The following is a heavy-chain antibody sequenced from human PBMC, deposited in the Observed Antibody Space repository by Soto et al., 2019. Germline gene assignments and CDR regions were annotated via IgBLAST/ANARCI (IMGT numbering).Heavy chain of an antibody. V-gene: IGHV1-24*01. CDR1: GYTLTELS. D-gene: IGHD6-19*01. Sequence: ASVKVSCKVSGYTLTELSMHWVRQAPGKGLEWMGGFDPEDGETIYAQKFQGRVTMTEDTSTDTAYMELSSLRSEDTAVYYCATPTVAGAYYYYCGMDVWGHGTTVTVSS. J-gene: IGHJ6*02. CDR2: FDPEDGET. CDR3: ATPTVAGAYYYYCGMDV.